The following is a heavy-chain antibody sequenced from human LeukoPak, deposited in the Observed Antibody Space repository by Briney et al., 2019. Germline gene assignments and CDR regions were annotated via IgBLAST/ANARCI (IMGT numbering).Heavy chain of an antibody. CDR3: TTEPLVGAGND. J-gene: IGHJ4*02. CDR1: GFTFSNAW. Sequence: KTGGSLRLSCAASGFTFSNAWMSWVRQAPGKGLEWVGRIKSKTDGGTTDYAAPVKGRFTISRDDSKNTLYLQMNSLKTEDTAVYYCTTEPLVGAGNDWGQGTLVTVSS. D-gene: IGHD1-26*01. CDR2: IKSKTDGGTT. V-gene: IGHV3-15*07.